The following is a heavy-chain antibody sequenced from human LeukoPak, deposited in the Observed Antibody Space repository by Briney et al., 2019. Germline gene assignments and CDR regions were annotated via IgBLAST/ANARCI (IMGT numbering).Heavy chain of an antibody. CDR3: ARQGLRYYYYGIDV. J-gene: IGHJ6*02. D-gene: IGHD4-17*01. Sequence: PSETLSLTCTVSGGSISGYYWSWIRQPPGKGLEWIGYIYYSGSTNYNPSLKSRLTISIDTSENQFSLKLSSVTAADTAVYYCARQGLRYYYYGIDVWGQGTTVAVSS. CDR2: IYYSGST. V-gene: IGHV4-59*08. CDR1: GGSISGYY.